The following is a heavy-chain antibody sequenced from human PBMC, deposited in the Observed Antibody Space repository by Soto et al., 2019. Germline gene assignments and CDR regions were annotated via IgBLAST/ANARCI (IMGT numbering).Heavy chain of an antibody. Sequence: SETLSLTCTVSGGSISSYYWSWIRQPPGKGMEWIGYVHHSWGSTYNPSLQSRVAISLDTSKNQFSLKLSSMTATDTAVYYCARDPAPWGQGTLVTVS. J-gene: IGHJ5*02. CDR1: GGSISSYY. CDR3: ARDPAP. CDR2: VHHSWGS. V-gene: IGHV4-59*12.